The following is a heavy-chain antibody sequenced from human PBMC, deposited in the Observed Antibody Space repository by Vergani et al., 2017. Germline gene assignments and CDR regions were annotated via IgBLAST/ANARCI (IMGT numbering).Heavy chain of an antibody. Sequence: QLQLQESGPGLVKPSETLSLTCTVSGGSLSSSSYYWGWIRQPPGKGLEWIGSIYYSGSTYYNPSLKSRVTISVDTSKNQFSLKLSSVTAADTAVYYCARHAGAYTAMVYYWGQGTLVTVSS. V-gene: IGHV4-39*01. CDR2: IYYSGST. J-gene: IGHJ4*02. CDR1: GGSLSSSSYY. D-gene: IGHD5-18*01. CDR3: ARHAGAYTAMVYY.